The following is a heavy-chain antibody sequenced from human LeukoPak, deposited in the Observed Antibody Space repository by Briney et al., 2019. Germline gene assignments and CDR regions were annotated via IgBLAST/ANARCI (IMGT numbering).Heavy chain of an antibody. V-gene: IGHV3-33*06. CDR3: AKVPPYYYDSSGYDYYFDY. Sequence: PGGSLRLSCEASGFTFSHFGMHWVRQPPGKGLEWVAVIWSDATNEYYADSVKGRFTISRDNFKKTVSLQMNSLRAEDTAVYYCAKVPPYYYDSSGYDYYFDYWGQGTLVTVSS. CDR1: GFTFSHFG. J-gene: IGHJ4*02. D-gene: IGHD3-22*01. CDR2: IWSDATNE.